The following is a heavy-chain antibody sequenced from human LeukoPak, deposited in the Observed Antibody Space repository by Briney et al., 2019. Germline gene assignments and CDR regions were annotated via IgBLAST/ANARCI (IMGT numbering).Heavy chain of an antibody. CDR3: ARDARDGTDY. CDR2: IYYSGST. D-gene: IGHD5-24*01. J-gene: IGHJ4*02. V-gene: IGHV4-31*02. Sequence: SWVRQHPGKGLEWIGYIYYSGSTYYNPSLKSRVTISVDTSKNQFSLKLSSVTAADTAVYYCARDARDGTDYWGQGTLVTVSS.